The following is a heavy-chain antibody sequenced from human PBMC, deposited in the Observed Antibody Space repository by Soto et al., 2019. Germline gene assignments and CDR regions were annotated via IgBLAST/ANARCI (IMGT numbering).Heavy chain of an antibody. J-gene: IGHJ4*02. CDR1: DGSISSGGYY. V-gene: IGHV4-31*03. CDR2: IYYSGST. D-gene: IGHD3-10*01. CDR3: TGGKLYYSGSGSYFAY. Sequence: QVQLQESGPGLVKPSQTLSLTCTVSDGSISSGGYYWSWIRQRPGKGLEWIGYIYYSGSTYYNPSRSSRGAISLDTSENQWSLKLRSVTAAGTDVYYCTGGKLYYSGSGSYFAYWGQGTLVAVSS.